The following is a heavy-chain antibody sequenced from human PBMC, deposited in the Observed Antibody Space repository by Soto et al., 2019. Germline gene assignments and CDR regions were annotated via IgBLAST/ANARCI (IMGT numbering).Heavy chain of an antibody. CDR3: PHREGIMVPGFDP. CDR1: GFSLSTRGVG. CDR2: IHWNDAK. D-gene: IGHD2-8*01. V-gene: IGHV2-5*01. Sequence: QITLKESGPTLVKPTQTLTLTCTFSGFSLSTRGVGVVWYRQPPGKPLQWLALIHWNDAKHYNSSLKSRLTIATDTSNNTVVITMTNMDTVDTSTSYCPHREGIMVPGFDPWGQGTLVAVSS. J-gene: IGHJ5*02.